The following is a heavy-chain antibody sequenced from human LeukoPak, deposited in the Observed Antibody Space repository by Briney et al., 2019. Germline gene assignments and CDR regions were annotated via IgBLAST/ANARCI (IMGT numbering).Heavy chain of an antibody. J-gene: IGHJ4*02. CDR2: ISSSSSYI. CDR3: ARGQSSAVAGTGVY. Sequence: GGSLRLSCAASGFTLSSYSMNWVRQAPGKGLEWVSSISSSSSYIYYADSVKGRFTISRDNAKNSLYLQMNSLRAEDTAVYYCARGQSSAVAGTGVYWGQGTLVTVSS. CDR1: GFTLSSYS. D-gene: IGHD6-19*01. V-gene: IGHV3-21*01.